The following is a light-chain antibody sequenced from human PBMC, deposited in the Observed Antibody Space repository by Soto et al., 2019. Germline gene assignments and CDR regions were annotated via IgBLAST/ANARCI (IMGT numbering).Light chain of an antibody. CDR3: SSFAGGGNPVL. CDR2: EVT. Sequence: QSALTQPPSASGSLGQSVTISCTGTSSDFGGYNYVSWHQQHPGKAPKLMIYEVTKRPSGVPDRFSGSKSGNTASLTVSGLQAEDEADYYCSSFAGGGNPVLFGGGTQLTVL. CDR1: SSDFGGYNY. J-gene: IGLJ2*01. V-gene: IGLV2-8*01.